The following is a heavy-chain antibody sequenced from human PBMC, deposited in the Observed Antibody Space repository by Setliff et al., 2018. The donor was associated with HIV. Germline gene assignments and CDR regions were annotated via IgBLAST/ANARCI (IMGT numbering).Heavy chain of an antibody. Sequence: PGGSLRLSCAASGFTFSSYEMNWVRQAPGKGLEWLSYISSSGSTKYYADSVKGRFTISRDNAKNSLYLQMNSLRAEDTAVYYCASHNSGWKRADYWGQGTLVTVSS. D-gene: IGHD6-19*01. CDR1: GFTFSSYE. CDR3: ASHNSGWKRADY. CDR2: ISSSGSTK. V-gene: IGHV3-48*03. J-gene: IGHJ4*02.